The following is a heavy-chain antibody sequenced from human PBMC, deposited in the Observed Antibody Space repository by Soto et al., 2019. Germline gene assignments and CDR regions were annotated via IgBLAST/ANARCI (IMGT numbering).Heavy chain of an antibody. D-gene: IGHD2-2*01. J-gene: IGHJ4*02. CDR1: GFTVSSNY. CDR2: ISSSSSYI. Sequence: GGSLRLSCAASGFTVSSNYMNWVRQAPGEGLEWVSSISSSSSYIYYADSVKGRFTISTDNAKNSLYLQMNSLRAEDTAVYYCVRAGSSSFDYWGQGTQVTVSS. CDR3: VRAGSSSFDY. V-gene: IGHV3-21*01.